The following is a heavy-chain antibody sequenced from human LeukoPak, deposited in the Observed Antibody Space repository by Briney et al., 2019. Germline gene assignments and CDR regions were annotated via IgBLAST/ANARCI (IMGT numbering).Heavy chain of an antibody. Sequence: SETLSLTCTVSGGSISSGDYYWGWSRQPPGKGLEWIGYIYYSGSTYYNPSLKSRVTISVDTSKNQFSLKLSSVTAADTAVYYCARAGATPYYGMDVWGQGTTVTVSS. D-gene: IGHD2-8*02. J-gene: IGHJ6*02. CDR1: GGSISSGDYY. V-gene: IGHV4-30-4*01. CDR3: ARAGATPYYGMDV. CDR2: IYYSGST.